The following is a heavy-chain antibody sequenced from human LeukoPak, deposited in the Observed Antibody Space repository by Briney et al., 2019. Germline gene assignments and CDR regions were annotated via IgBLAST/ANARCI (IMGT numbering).Heavy chain of an antibody. D-gene: IGHD3-16*02. V-gene: IGHV1-69*04. CDR2: IIPILGIA. J-gene: IGHJ4*02. Sequence: WASVKVSCKASGGTFSSYAISWVRQAPGQGLEWMGRIIPILGIANYAQKFQGRVTITADKSTSTAYMELSSLRSEDTAVYYCARDLLGELSRVLFDYWGQGTLVTVSS. CDR1: GGTFSSYA. CDR3: ARDLLGELSRVLFDY.